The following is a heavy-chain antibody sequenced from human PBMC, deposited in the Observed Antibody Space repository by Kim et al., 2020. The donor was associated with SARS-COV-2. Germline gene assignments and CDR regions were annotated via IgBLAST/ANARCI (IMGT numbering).Heavy chain of an antibody. CDR3: ARGPIAAAGHYFDY. D-gene: IGHD6-13*01. Sequence: AQKVQGRVTITADTATSTAYMELSSLRSEDTAVYYCARGPIAAAGHYFDYWGQGTLVTVSS. J-gene: IGHJ4*02. V-gene: IGHV1-69*04.